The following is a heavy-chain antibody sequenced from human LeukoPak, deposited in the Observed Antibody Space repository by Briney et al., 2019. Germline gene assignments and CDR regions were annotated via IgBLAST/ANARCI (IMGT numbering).Heavy chain of an antibody. Sequence: SETLSLTCTVSGGSISSYYWSWIRQPAGKGLEWTGRIYTSGSTNYNPSLKSRVTMSVDTSKNQFSLKLSSVTAADTAVYYCARDRRVVAGTNGMDVWGQGTTVTVSS. CDR1: GGSISSYY. J-gene: IGHJ6*02. V-gene: IGHV4-4*07. CDR3: ARDRRVVAGTNGMDV. D-gene: IGHD6-19*01. CDR2: IYTSGST.